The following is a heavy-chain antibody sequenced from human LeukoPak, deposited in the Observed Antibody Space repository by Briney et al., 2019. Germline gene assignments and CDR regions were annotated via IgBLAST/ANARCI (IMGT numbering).Heavy chain of an antibody. V-gene: IGHV1-46*01. CDR1: GYTFTSYY. CDR3: ARELPLSRSIGI. D-gene: IGHD3-10*01. CDR2: INPSGGST. J-gene: IGHJ3*02. Sequence: GASVKVSCKASGYTFTSYYIHWVRQAPGQGLEWMGIINPSGGSTSYAQKFQGRVTMTRDTSTSTVYMELSSLRPEDTAVYYCARELPLSRSIGIWGQGTMVTVSS.